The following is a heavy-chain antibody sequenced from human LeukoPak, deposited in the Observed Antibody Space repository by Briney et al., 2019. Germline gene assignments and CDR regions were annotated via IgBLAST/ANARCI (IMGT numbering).Heavy chain of an antibody. V-gene: IGHV4-61*02. J-gene: IGHJ4*02. CDR3: AATNWVDDY. Sequence: PSQTLSLTCAVSGGSISSGGYSWSWIRQPAGKGLEWIGRIYTSGSTNYNPSLKSRVTMSVDTSKNQFSLKLSSVTAADTAVYYCAATNWVDDYWGQGTLVTVSS. CDR2: IYTSGST. CDR1: GGSISSGGYS. D-gene: IGHD7-27*01.